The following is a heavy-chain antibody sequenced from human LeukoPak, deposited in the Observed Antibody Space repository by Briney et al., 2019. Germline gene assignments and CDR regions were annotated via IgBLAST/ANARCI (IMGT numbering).Heavy chain of an antibody. J-gene: IGHJ5*02. D-gene: IGHD2-2*01. CDR1: GYTFTSYG. V-gene: IGHV1-18*01. CDR3: ATNGEYCSSTSCWDWFDP. Sequence: ASVKVSCKASGYTFTSYGISWVRQAPGQGLEWMGWISAYNGNTNYAQKLQGRVTMTTDTSTRTAYMELRSLRSDDTAVYYCATNGEYCSSTSCWDWFDPWGQGTLVTVSS. CDR2: ISAYNGNT.